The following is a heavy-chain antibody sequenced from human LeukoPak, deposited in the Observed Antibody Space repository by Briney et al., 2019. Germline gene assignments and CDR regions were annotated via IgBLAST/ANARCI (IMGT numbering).Heavy chain of an antibody. CDR1: GGSISSYY. V-gene: IGHV4-59*01. J-gene: IGHJ4*02. D-gene: IGHD3-9*01. CDR3: ARVGRIYDILTGYHYYFDY. CDR2: IYYSGST. Sequence: PSETLSLTCTVSGGSISSYYWSWVRQPPGKGLEWIGYIYYSGSTNYNPSLKSRVTISVDMSKNQFSLKLSSVTAADTAVYYCARVGRIYDILTGYHYYFDYWGQGTLVTVSS.